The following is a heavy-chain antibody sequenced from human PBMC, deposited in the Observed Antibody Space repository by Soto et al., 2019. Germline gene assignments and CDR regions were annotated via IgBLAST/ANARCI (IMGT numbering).Heavy chain of an antibody. CDR2: ISGYNDNT. Sequence: QIQLVQSGPEVRKPGASVKVSCKASGYIFSNFVISWVRQAPGQGLEWMGWISGYNDNTNYAQKFQDRVRMTTDISTSTAYMESTTLRPEDTAVYYCAKDSSSWFYYYYGMDVWGQGTTVTVSS. CDR3: AKDSSSWFYYYYGMDV. V-gene: IGHV1-18*01. D-gene: IGHD2-2*01. CDR1: GYIFSNFV. J-gene: IGHJ6*02.